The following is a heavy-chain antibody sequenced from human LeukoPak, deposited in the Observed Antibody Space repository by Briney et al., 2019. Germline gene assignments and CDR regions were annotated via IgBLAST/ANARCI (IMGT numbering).Heavy chain of an antibody. CDR1: GFTFSSYA. D-gene: IGHD4-17*01. V-gene: IGHV3-30-3*01. CDR3: ARVGGTVTYDAFDI. CDR2: ISYDGSNK. Sequence: GRSLRLSCAASGFTFSSYAIHWVRQAPGKGLEWVAVISYDGSNKYYADSVKGRFTISRDNSKNTLYLQMNSLRAEDTAVYYCARVGGTVTYDAFDIWGQGTMVTVSS. J-gene: IGHJ3*02.